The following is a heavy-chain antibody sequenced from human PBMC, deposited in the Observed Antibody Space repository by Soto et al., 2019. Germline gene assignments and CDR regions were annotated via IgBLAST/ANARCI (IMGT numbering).Heavy chain of an antibody. Sequence: GGSLRLSCAASGFTFSSYGMHWVRQAPGKGLEWVTVISYDGSNKYYADSVKGRFTISRDNSKNTLYLQMNSLRAEDTALYYFAKVYCSSTDECYYYYMDVWGKGTTVTFSS. CDR3: AKVYCSSTDECYYYYMDV. CDR1: GFTFSSYG. CDR2: ISYDGSNK. V-gene: IGHV3-30*18. J-gene: IGHJ6*03. D-gene: IGHD2-2*01.